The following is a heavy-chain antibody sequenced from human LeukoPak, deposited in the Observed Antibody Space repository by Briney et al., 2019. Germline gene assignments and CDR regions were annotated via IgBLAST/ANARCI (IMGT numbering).Heavy chain of an antibody. D-gene: IGHD3-22*01. V-gene: IGHV3-33*01. J-gene: IGHJ4*02. CDR3: ARDYHYYDSSAYSPNFDY. CDR2: IWYDGSNK. CDR1: GFTFSSYG. Sequence: GGSLRLSCAASGFTFSSYGMHWVRQAPGKGLEGVAVIWYDGSNKYYADSVKGRFTISRDNSKNTVYLQMNSLRAEDTAVYYCARDYHYYDSSAYSPNFDYWGQGTLLTVSS.